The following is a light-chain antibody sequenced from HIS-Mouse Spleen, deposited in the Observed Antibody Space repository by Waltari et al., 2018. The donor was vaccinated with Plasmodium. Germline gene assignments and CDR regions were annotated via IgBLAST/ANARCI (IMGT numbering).Light chain of an antibody. CDR1: SGHTSYA. J-gene: IGLJ2*01. Sequence: QLVLTQSPSASASLGASVKPPCLLRSGHTSYAIAWHPQQPEKGPRYLMKLNSDGSHSKGDGIPDRFSGSSSGAERYLTISSLQSEDEADYYCQTWGTGMGVFGGGTKLTVL. CDR3: QTWGTGMGV. CDR2: LNSDGSH. V-gene: IGLV4-69*01.